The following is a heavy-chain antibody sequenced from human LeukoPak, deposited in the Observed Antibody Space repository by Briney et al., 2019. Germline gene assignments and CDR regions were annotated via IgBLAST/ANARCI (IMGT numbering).Heavy chain of an antibody. CDR3: ARGVKIQLLIN. V-gene: IGHV4-34*01. CDR1: GGSFSGYY. J-gene: IGHJ4*02. CDR2: INHGGST. Sequence: KTSETLSLTCAVYGGSFSGYYWSWIRQPPGKGLEWIGEINHGGSTDYNPSLKSRVTISVDTSKNQFSLKLSSVTAADTAVYYCARGVKIQLLINWGQGTLVTVSS. D-gene: IGHD5-18*01.